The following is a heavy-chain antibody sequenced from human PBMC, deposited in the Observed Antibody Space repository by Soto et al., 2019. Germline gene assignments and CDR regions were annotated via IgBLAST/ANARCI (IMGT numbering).Heavy chain of an antibody. CDR2: INAGNGNT. Sequence: GASVKVSCKASGYTFTSYAMHWVRQAPGRRLEWMGWINAGNGNTKYSQKFQGRVTITRDTSAGRASMELSSLRSEDTAVYYCARSVIGDDFWSGYHTAYYYYYMDVWGKGTTATVSS. V-gene: IGHV1-3*01. D-gene: IGHD3-3*01. J-gene: IGHJ6*03. CDR1: GYTFTSYA. CDR3: ARSVIGDDFWSGYHTAYYYYYMDV.